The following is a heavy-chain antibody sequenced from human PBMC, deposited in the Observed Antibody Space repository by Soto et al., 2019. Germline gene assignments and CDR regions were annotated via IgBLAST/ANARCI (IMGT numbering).Heavy chain of an antibody. D-gene: IGHD3-9*01. CDR1: GGTFSSYA. CDR2: IIPIFGTA. J-gene: IGHJ5*02. V-gene: IGHV1-69*12. Sequence: QVQLVQSGAEVKKPGSSVKVSCKASGGTFSSYAISWVRQAPGQGLEWMGGIIPIFGTANYAQKFQGRVTITADESTSTAYMELSSLRSEDTAVYYCARALSASFTYYDILTGQPPSWFDPWGQGTLVTVSS. CDR3: ARALSASFTYYDILTGQPPSWFDP.